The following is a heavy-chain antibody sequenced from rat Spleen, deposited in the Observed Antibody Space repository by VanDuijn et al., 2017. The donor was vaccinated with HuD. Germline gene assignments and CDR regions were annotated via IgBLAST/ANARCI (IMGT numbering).Heavy chain of an antibody. CDR2: INTGGGST. CDR3: TTANSGGYSELYYFDY. V-gene: IGHV5-27*01. CDR1: GFTFSDYN. J-gene: IGHJ2*01. Sequence: EVQLVESGGGLVQPGRSLKLSCAASGFTFSDYNMAWVRQAPTKGLEWVTYINTGGGSTYYRDSVKGRFTISRDNAKSTLYLQMDSLRSEDTATYYCTTANSGGYSELYYFDYWGQGVMVTVSS. D-gene: IGHD1-11*01.